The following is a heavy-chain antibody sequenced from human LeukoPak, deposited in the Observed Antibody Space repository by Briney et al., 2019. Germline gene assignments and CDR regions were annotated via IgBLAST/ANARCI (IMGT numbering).Heavy chain of an antibody. CDR1: GFIYSNLW. CDR2: IKSYVDGGTT. CDR3: TTDVPFTLGGAIVH. V-gene: IGHV3-15*07. J-gene: IGHJ5*02. Sequence: GGSLRLSCAASGFIYSNLWMTWVRQAPGKGLEWVGRIKSYVDGGTTDYAAPVKGRFTISRDDSKNTLYLQMNNLKTEDTAVYYCTTDVPFTLGGAIVHWGQGTLVTVSS. D-gene: IGHD3-16*01.